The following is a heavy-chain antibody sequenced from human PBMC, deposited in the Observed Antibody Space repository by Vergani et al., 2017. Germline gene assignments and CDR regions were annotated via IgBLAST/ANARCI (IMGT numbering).Heavy chain of an antibody. Sequence: QMQLQESGPGLVKASETLSLTCTVSGDSIISRSYYWGWIRQPPGKGLEWIGSIYNSGNGDSSSSLKSRVTISADTSKNQFSLRLTSVTAADTAVYYYASGKYYSGSTSHFRGRYFDVWGRGTLVTVPS. CDR2: IYNSGNG. V-gene: IGHV4-39*01. J-gene: IGHJ2*01. CDR1: GDSIISRSYY. CDR3: ASGKYYSGSTSHFRGRYFDV. D-gene: IGHD3-10*01.